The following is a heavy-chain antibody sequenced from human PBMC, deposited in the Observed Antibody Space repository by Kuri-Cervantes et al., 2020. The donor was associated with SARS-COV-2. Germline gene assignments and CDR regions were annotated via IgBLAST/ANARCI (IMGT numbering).Heavy chain of an antibody. CDR2: ISSRSNYI. D-gene: IGHD1-14*01. J-gene: IGHJ4*02. V-gene: IGHV3-21*01. Sequence: LSLTCAASGFTFNRYSMNWVRQAPGKELEWVSSISSRSNYIYYADSVKGRFTISRNNAKKSLFLQMNSLRAEDTTVYCCARDPLTHFDYWGQGTLVTVSS. CDR3: ARDPLTHFDY. CDR1: GFTFNRYS.